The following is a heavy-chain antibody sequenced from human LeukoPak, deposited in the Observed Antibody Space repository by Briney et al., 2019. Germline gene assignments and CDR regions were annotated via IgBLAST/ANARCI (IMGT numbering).Heavy chain of an antibody. CDR3: ARDQEGFDY. CDR1: GYTFTSNY. CDR2: IYPRDGST. Sequence: ASVKVSCKASGYTFTSNYIHWVRQAPGQGLEWMEMIYPRDGSTSYAQKFQGRVTVTRDTSTSTAHMELSGLRSEDTAVYYCARDQEGFDYWGQGTLVTVSS. V-gene: IGHV1-46*01. J-gene: IGHJ4*02.